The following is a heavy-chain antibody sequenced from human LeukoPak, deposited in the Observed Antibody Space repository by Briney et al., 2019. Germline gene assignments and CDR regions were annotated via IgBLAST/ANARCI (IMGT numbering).Heavy chain of an antibody. Sequence: SETLSLTCTVSGGSISSYYWSWIRQPPGKGLEWIGYIYYSGSTNYNPSLKSRVTISVDTSKNQFSLRLSSVTAADTAVYYCARGVSTYYDFWSGYYASPYYYYMDVWGKGTTVTVSS. CDR1: GGSISSYY. CDR3: ARGVSTYYDFWSGYYASPYYYYMDV. V-gene: IGHV4-59*12. CDR2: IYYSGST. J-gene: IGHJ6*03. D-gene: IGHD3-3*01.